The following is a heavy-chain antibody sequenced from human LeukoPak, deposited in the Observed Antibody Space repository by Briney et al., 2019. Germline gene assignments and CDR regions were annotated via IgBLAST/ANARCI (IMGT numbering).Heavy chain of an antibody. CDR3: ARVKTMIVVVTLFDY. CDR2: INPNSGGT. J-gene: IGHJ4*02. D-gene: IGHD3-22*01. CDR1: GYIFTGYY. Sequence: GASVKVSCKASGYIFTGYYVHWVRQAPGQGLEWMGWINPNSGGTNYAQKFQGRVTMTRDTSISTAFMEMTRLRSDDTAVYYCARVKTMIVVVTLFDYWGQGTLVTVSS. V-gene: IGHV1-2*02.